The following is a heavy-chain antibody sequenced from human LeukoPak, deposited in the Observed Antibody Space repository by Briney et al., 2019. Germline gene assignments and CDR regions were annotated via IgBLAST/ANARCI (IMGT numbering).Heavy chain of an antibody. V-gene: IGHV5-51*01. Sequence: GESLKISCKGSGYSFTSYWIGWVRQMPGKGLEWMGIIYPGDSDTRYSPSFQGQVTISADKSISTAYLQWSSLKASDTAMYYCARTRYSSSWYTDAFDIWGQGTMVTVSS. CDR2: IYPGDSDT. CDR1: GYSFTSYW. D-gene: IGHD6-13*01. CDR3: ARTRYSSSWYTDAFDI. J-gene: IGHJ3*02.